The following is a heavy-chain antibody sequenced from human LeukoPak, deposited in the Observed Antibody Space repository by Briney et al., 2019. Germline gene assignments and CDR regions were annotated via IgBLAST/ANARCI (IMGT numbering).Heavy chain of an antibody. V-gene: IGHV3-33*08. CDR1: EFTLSNYW. CDR3: ARSYSNRPYYYYGMDV. D-gene: IGHD4-11*01. CDR2: IWYDRSNK. J-gene: IGHJ6*02. Sequence: GGSLRLSCAASEFTLSNYWMTWVRQAPGKGLEWVAVIWYDRSNKFFADSVKGRLTVSRDNSKNTLYLQMNSLRAEDTAVYYCARSYSNRPYYYYGMDVWGQGTTVTVSS.